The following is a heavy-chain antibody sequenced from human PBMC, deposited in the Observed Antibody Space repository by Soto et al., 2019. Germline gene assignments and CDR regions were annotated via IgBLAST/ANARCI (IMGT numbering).Heavy chain of an antibody. CDR1: GYTFTSYG. CDR3: ARDWLGIDY. CDR2: INPHNGNT. Sequence: QVQLVQSGAEVKKPGASVKVSCKASGYTFTSYGISWVRQAPGQGLEWMGWINPHNGNTNYAQKLQGRVTMTTDTSTNTAYMELRSLISDDTAVYYCARDWLGIDYWGQGTLVTVSS. V-gene: IGHV1-18*01. J-gene: IGHJ4*02. D-gene: IGHD3-10*01.